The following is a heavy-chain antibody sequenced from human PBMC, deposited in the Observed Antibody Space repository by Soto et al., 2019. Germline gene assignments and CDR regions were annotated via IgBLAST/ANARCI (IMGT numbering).Heavy chain of an antibody. CDR3: ARDLPGTTGDY. J-gene: IGHJ4*02. CDR1: GCTFSSYT. V-gene: IGHV1-69*08. Sequence: QFQLVQSGAEVQKPGSSVKVFCNASGCTFSSYTISWVRQAPGQGLEWMGRIIPILGIANYAHKFQGRVTITADKSTSTAYMELSSLRSEDTAVYYCARDLPGTTGDYWCQGTLVTVSS. D-gene: IGHD1-1*01. CDR2: IIPILGIA.